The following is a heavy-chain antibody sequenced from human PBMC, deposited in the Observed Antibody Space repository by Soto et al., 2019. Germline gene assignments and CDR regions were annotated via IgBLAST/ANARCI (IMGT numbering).Heavy chain of an antibody. J-gene: IGHJ4*02. CDR1: GYTFTGHY. Sequence: ASVKVSCKASGYTFTGHYMHWVRQAPGQALEWMGWINPNSGGTNYAQKFQGRVTMTRDTSISTAYMELSRLRSDDTAVYYCATGNYDYVWGSYRTLLSSSDYWGQGTLITVSS. CDR3: ATGNYDYVWGSYRTLLSSSDY. V-gene: IGHV1-2*02. CDR2: INPNSGGT. D-gene: IGHD3-16*02.